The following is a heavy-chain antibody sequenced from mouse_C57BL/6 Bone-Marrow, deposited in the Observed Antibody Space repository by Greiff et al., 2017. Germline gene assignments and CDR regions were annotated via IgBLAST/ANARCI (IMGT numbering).Heavy chain of an antibody. V-gene: IGHV1-18*01. J-gene: IGHJ1*03. D-gene: IGHD2-4*01. CDR1: GYTFTDYN. Sequence: EVQLQQSGPELLKPGASVKIPCKASGYTFTDYNMDWVKQSHGKSLEWIGDINPNNGGTIYNQKFKGKATLTVDKSSSTAYMELRSLTSEDTAVYYCARSNYDYDWYFDVWGTGTTVTVSS. CDR3: ARSNYDYDWYFDV. CDR2: INPNNGGT.